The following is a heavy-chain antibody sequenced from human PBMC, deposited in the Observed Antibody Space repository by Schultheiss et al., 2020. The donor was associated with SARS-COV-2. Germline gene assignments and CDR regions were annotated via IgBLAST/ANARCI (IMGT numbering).Heavy chain of an antibody. V-gene: IGHV1-2*02. CDR3: ARSRAARTNYYYYGMDV. D-gene: IGHD6-6*01. J-gene: IGHJ6*02. CDR1: GYTFTGYY. Sequence: ASVKVSCKASGYTFTGYYMHWVRQAPGQGLEWMGWINPNSGGTNYAQKFQGRVTMTRDTSISTAYMELSRLRSDDTAVYYCARSRAARTNYYYYGMDVWGQGTTVTVSS. CDR2: INPNSGGT.